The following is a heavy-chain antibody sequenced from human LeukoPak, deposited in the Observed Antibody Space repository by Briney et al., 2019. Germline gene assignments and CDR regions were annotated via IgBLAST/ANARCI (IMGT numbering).Heavy chain of an antibody. CDR3: ARFAYSSGWYIGTFDY. V-gene: IGHV5-51*01. CDR1: GYTFSSYW. D-gene: IGHD6-19*01. Sequence: GESLKIPCKGSGYTFSSYWIGWVRRMPGKGLEWMGIIYPGDSNTRYSPSFQGQVTILVDKSISTVYLQWSSLKASDTAMYYCARFAYSSGWYIGTFDYWGQGTLVTVSS. CDR2: IYPGDSNT. J-gene: IGHJ4*02.